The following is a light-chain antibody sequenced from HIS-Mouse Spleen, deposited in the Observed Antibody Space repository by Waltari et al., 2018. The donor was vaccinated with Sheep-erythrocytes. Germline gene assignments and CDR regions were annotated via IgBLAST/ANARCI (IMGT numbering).Light chain of an antibody. CDR1: SSNIGSNY. CDR2: RNN. J-gene: IGLJ7*02. Sequence: QSVLTQPPSASGTPGQRVTISCSGSSSNIGSNYVYWYQQLPGTAPKLLIYRNNQRPPGAPDRCSGSKSGTSASLAISGLRSEDEADYYCAAWDDSLSGPVFGGGTQLTAL. V-gene: IGLV1-47*01. CDR3: AAWDDSLSGPV.